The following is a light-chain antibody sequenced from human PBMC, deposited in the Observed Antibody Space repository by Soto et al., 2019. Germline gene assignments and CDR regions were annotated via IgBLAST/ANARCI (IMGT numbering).Light chain of an antibody. Sequence: QSALTQPPSASGSPGQSVTISCTGTSSDVGGYNYVSWYQQYPGRAPKLMIYEVTKRPSGVPDRFSGSKSGSTASLTVSGLQDEDEADYYCSSYAASNNFYFVFGGGTKLTVL. CDR2: EVT. J-gene: IGLJ3*02. CDR3: SSYAASNNFYFV. CDR1: SSDVGGYNY. V-gene: IGLV2-8*01.